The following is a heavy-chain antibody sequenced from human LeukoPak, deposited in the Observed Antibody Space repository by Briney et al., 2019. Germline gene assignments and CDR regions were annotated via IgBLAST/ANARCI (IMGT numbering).Heavy chain of an antibody. V-gene: IGHV3-23*01. Sequence: PGGSLRLSCAAAGFTFSSYAMSWVRQPPGKGLEWVSAFSGSGGSTYYADSVKGRFTISRDNTKHTLYLQMNRLRAEDTAVYFCAKDGKGGAPSVVSYWGQGTLVTVSS. D-gene: IGHD4-23*01. CDR2: FSGSGGST. CDR3: AKDGKGGAPSVVSY. J-gene: IGHJ4*02. CDR1: GFTFSSYA.